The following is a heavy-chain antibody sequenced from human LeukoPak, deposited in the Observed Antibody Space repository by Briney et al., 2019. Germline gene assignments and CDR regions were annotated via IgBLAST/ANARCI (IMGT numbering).Heavy chain of an antibody. D-gene: IGHD3-3*01. J-gene: IGHJ5*02. CDR2: ISSSSSYI. CDR1: GFTFSSYS. CDR3: ARVEESASFDP. V-gene: IGHV3-21*01. Sequence: PGGSLRLSCAASGFTFSSYSMNWVRQAPGKGLEWVSSISSSSSYIYYADSLKGRFIISRDNAKNSLYLQMNSLRAEDTAVYYCARVEESASFDPWGQGTLVTVSS.